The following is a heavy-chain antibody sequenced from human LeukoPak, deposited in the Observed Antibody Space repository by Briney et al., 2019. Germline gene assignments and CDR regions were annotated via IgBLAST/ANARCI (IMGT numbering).Heavy chain of an antibody. V-gene: IGHV3-48*01. CDR2: ISSSSSTI. Sequence: GSLRLSCAASGFTFSSYSMKWVRQAPGKGLEWISYISSSSSTIYYADSVKGRFTISRDNSKNTLYLQMNSLRAEDTAVYYCAKAHRYWGQGTLVTVSS. CDR1: GFTFSSYS. J-gene: IGHJ4*02. CDR3: AKAHRY.